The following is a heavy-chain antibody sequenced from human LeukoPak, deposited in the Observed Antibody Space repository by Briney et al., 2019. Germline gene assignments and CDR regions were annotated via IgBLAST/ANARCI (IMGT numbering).Heavy chain of an antibody. D-gene: IGHD6-13*01. Sequence: SETLSLTCTVSGGSISSYYWSWIRQPPGKGLEWIAYIYYSGSTNYNPSLKSRVTISVDTSKNQFSLKLSSVTAADTAVYYCARGDSSSWYSDFDYWGQGTLVTVSS. J-gene: IGHJ4*02. CDR2: IYYSGST. CDR3: ARGDSSSWYSDFDY. V-gene: IGHV4-59*01. CDR1: GGSISSYY.